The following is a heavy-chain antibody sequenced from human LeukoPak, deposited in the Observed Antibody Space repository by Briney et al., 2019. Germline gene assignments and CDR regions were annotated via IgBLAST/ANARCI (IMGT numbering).Heavy chain of an antibody. CDR3: AKDDASMVRGPYYFDY. CDR1: GFTFSSYA. V-gene: IGHV3-23*01. J-gene: IGHJ4*02. CDR2: ISGSGGST. Sequence: PGGSLRLPCAASGFTFSSYAMSWVRQAPGKGLEWVSAISGSGGSTYYADSVKGRFTISRDNSKNTLYLQMNSLRAEDTAVYYCAKDDASMVRGPYYFDYWGQGTLVTVSS. D-gene: IGHD3-10*01.